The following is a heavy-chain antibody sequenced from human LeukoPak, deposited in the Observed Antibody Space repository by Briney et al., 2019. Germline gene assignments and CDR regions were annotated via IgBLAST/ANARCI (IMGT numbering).Heavy chain of an antibody. CDR1: GFTFSSYA. CDR3: AKDPAARPYYYYYMDV. D-gene: IGHD6-6*01. V-gene: IGHV3-23*01. J-gene: IGHJ6*03. Sequence: PGGSPRLSCAASGFTFSSYAMSWVRQAPGKGLEWVSAISGSGGSTYYADSVKGRFTISRDNSKNTLYLQMNSLRAEDTAVYYCAKDPAARPYYYYYMDVWGKGTTVTVSS. CDR2: ISGSGGST.